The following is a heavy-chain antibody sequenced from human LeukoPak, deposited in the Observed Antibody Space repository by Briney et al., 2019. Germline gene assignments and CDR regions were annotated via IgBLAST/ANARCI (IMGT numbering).Heavy chain of an antibody. CDR1: GGSFSGYY. D-gene: IGHD6-19*01. CDR3: ARGGGRSIAVAANDY. Sequence: SETLSPTCAVYGGSFSGYYWSWIRQPPGKGLEWIGEINHSGSTNYNPSLKSRVTISVDTSKNQFSLKLSSVTAADTAVYYCARGGGRSIAVAANDYWGQGTLVTVSS. V-gene: IGHV4-34*01. J-gene: IGHJ4*02. CDR2: INHSGST.